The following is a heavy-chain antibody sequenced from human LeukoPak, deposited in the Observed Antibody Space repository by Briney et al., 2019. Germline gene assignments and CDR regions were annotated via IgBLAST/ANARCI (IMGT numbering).Heavy chain of an antibody. V-gene: IGHV1-69*04. Sequence: SVKVSCKASGGTFSSYAISWVRQAPGQGLEWMGRIIPILGIANYAQKFQGRVTITADKSTSTAYMELSSLRSEDTAVYYCARDCSGGSCSPHPGGGMDVWGQGTTVTVSS. CDR2: IIPILGIA. CDR1: GGTFSSYA. CDR3: ARDCSGGSCSPHPGGGMDV. J-gene: IGHJ6*02. D-gene: IGHD2-15*01.